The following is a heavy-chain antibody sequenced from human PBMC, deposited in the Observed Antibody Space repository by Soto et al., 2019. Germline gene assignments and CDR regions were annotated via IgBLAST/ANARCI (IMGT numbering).Heavy chain of an antibody. Sequence: PSETLPLTCTVSGGSLSSSSYYRGWIRQPPGKGLEWIGYIYYSGSTYYNPSLKSRVTISVDTSKNQFSLKLSSVTAADTAVYYCARQYCSSTSSYFDYWGQGTLVTGSS. J-gene: IGHJ4*02. CDR1: GGSLSSSSYY. CDR3: ARQYCSSTSSYFDY. D-gene: IGHD2-2*01. CDR2: IYYSGST. V-gene: IGHV4-39*07.